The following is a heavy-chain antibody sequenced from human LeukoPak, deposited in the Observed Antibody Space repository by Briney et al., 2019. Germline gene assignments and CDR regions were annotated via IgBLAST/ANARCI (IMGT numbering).Heavy chain of an antibody. CDR2: INAGNGNT. Sequence: ASVKVSCKASGYTFTSYAVHWVRQAPGQRLEWMGWINAGNGNTKYSQKFQGRVTITRDTSASTAYMELGSLRSEDTAVYYCAREDWEDYFDYWGQGTLVTVSS. D-gene: IGHD3/OR15-3a*01. J-gene: IGHJ4*02. CDR3: AREDWEDYFDY. CDR1: GYTFTSYA. V-gene: IGHV1-3*01.